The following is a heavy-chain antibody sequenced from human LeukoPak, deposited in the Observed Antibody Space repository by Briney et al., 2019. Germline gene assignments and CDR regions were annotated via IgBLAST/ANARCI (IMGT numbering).Heavy chain of an antibody. CDR3: ARGIRTGYGY. D-gene: IGHD1-1*01. Sequence: GSLRLSCAASGFTVSSNYMSWIRQPPGKGLEWIGHVDYSGSTSYNPSLKRRVTISLDTSKNQFSLKVMYLTAADTAVYYCARGIRTGYGYWGQGTLVTVSS. V-gene: IGHV4-59*02. J-gene: IGHJ4*02. CDR1: GFTVSSNY. CDR2: VDYSGST.